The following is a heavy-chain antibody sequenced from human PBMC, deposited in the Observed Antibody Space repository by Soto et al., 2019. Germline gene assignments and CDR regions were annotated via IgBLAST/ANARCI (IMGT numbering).Heavy chain of an antibody. CDR2: IYYSGST. D-gene: IGHD6-6*01. V-gene: IGHV4-61*01. J-gene: IGHJ4*02. CDR1: GGSVSSGSYY. Sequence: SETLSLTCTVSGGSVSSGSYYWSWIRQPPGKGLEWIGYIYYSGSTNYNPSLKSRVTISVDTSKNQFSLKLSSVTAADTAVYYCATEYSSSSSFDYWGQGTRVTVSS. CDR3: ATEYSSSSSFDY.